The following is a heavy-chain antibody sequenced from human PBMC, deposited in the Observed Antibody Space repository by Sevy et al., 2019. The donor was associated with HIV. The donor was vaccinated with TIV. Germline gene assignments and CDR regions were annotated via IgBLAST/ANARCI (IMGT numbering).Heavy chain of an antibody. V-gene: IGHV3-43D*03. CDR3: AKDIKGYDFWSGSNRGGTHYYYGMDV. CDR1: GFTFDDYA. D-gene: IGHD3-3*01. CDR2: ISWDGGST. Sequence: GGSLRLSCAASGFTFDDYAMHWVCQAPGKGLEWVSLISWDGGSTYYADSVKGRFTISRDNSKNSLYLQMNSLRAEDTALYYCAKDIKGYDFWSGSNRGGTHYYYGMDVWGQGTTVTVSS. J-gene: IGHJ6*02.